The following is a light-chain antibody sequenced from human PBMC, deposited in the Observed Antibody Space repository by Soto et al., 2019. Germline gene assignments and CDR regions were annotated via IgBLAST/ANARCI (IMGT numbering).Light chain of an antibody. J-gene: IGKJ1*01. CDR1: QGISTY. Sequence: DIQMTQSPSSLSASIGDRVTITCRASQGISTYLGWYRQKPGKVPKSLIYSASNSQSGVPSRFSASGSGTEFTLTITDMQPDDFATYYCQQYYRYPWMFGQGTKVEVK. CDR2: SAS. CDR3: QQYYRYPWM. V-gene: IGKV1-16*01.